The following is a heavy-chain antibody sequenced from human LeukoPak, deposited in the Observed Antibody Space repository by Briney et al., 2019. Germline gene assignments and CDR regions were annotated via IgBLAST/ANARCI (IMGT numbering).Heavy chain of an antibody. Sequence: GGSLRLSCAASGSTFSSYSMNWVRQAPGKGLEWVSSISSSSSYIYYADSVKGRFTISRDNGKNSLYLQMNSLRAEDTAVYYCASQLGDASDIWGQGTMVTVSS. V-gene: IGHV3-21*01. CDR3: ASQLGDASDI. CDR1: GSTFSSYS. D-gene: IGHD6-13*01. J-gene: IGHJ3*02. CDR2: ISSSSSYI.